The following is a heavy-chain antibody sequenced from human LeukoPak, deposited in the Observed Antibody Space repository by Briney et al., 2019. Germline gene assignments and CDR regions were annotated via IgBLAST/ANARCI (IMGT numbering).Heavy chain of an antibody. CDR2: ISAYNGNT. CDR1: GYTFTSYG. J-gene: IGHJ3*02. Sequence: ASVKVSCKASGYTFTSYGISWVRQAPGQGLEWMGWISAYNGNTNYAQKFQGRVTITADESTSTAYMELSSLRSEDTAVYYCARDRIAARLDAFDIWGQGTMVTVSS. CDR3: ARDRIAARLDAFDI. D-gene: IGHD6-6*01. V-gene: IGHV1-18*01.